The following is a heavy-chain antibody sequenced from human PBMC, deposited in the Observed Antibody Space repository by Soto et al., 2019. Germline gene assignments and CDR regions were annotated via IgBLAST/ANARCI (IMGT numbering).Heavy chain of an antibody. V-gene: IGHV1-69*19. Sequence: QVQLVQSGAEVKKPGSSVKVSCKASGGTFSRYAISWVRQAPGQGLEWMGGIIPILGTANYAQKFQGRVTIIADQSTRPTYMEVSSLRSGATAVYYCARIQQLVVIGWFDPWGQGTLVTVSS. CDR1: GGTFSRYA. CDR2: IIPILGTA. D-gene: IGHD6-13*01. J-gene: IGHJ5*02. CDR3: ARIQQLVVIGWFDP.